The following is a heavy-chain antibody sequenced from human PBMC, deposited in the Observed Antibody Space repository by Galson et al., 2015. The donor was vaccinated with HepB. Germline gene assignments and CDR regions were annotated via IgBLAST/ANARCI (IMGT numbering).Heavy chain of an antibody. V-gene: IGHV4-39*01. Sequence: SETLSLTCTVSGGSISNSDYYWGWIRQPPGKGLEWIGSIYYNEATYYIPSLKSRVTISVDTSKDQFSLKLSSVTAADTAMYYCARQMATISPWYFDYWGQGILVTVSS. CDR2: IYYNEAT. CDR1: GGSISNSDYY. D-gene: IGHD5-24*01. J-gene: IGHJ4*02. CDR3: ARQMATISPWYFDY.